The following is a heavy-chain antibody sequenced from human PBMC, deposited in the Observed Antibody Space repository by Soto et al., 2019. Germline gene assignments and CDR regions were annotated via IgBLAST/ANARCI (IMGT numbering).Heavy chain of an antibody. V-gene: IGHV1-2*04. CDR1: GYTFTGYY. CDR3: ARVFVGSSFAFDI. CDR2: INPNSGGT. J-gene: IGHJ3*02. D-gene: IGHD6-6*01. Sequence: ASVKVSCKASGYTFTGYYMHWVRQAPGQGLEWMGWINPNSGGTNYAQKFQGWVTMTRDTSISTAYMELSRLRSDDTAVYYCARVFVGSSFAFDIWGQGTMVTVSS.